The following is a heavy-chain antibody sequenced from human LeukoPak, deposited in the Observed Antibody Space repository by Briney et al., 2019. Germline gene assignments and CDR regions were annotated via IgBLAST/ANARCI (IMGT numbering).Heavy chain of an antibody. CDR1: GGSISSYY. CDR3: ARTPRNAFIDY. D-gene: IGHD1-1*01. J-gene: IGHJ4*02. CDR2: IYHSGST. Sequence: SETLSLTCTVSGGSISSYYWSWIRQPPGKGLEWIGYIYHSGSTNYNPSLKSRVTISVDTSKNQFSLKLSSVTAADTAVYYCARTPRNAFIDYWGQGTLVTVSS. V-gene: IGHV4-59*01.